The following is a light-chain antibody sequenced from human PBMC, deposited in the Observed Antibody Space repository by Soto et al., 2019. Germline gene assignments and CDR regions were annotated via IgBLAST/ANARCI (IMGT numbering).Light chain of an antibody. J-gene: IGLJ1*01. CDR3: AAWDDSLNGFV. V-gene: IGLV1-44*01. CDR2: GNN. CDR1: SSNIGSNT. Sequence: QSVLTQPPSASETPGQRVTISCSGSSSNIGSNTVNWYQQLPETAPKLLILGNNQRPSGVPDRFSGSKSGTSASLAISGLQSEDEADYHCAAWDDSLNGFVFGTGTKLTVL.